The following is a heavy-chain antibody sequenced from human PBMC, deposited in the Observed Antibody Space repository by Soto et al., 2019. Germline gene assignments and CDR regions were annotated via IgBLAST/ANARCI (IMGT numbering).Heavy chain of an antibody. J-gene: IGHJ2*01. V-gene: IGHV4-59*01. Sequence: WIRQTTGKGLEWIGYVHDSGITNYNPSLKSRVTMSVDTSKNQVSLYLNSVTVSYPAVYVIGRGRSVPAFRGKRIPDL. CDR2: VHDSGIT. D-gene: IGHD3-16*01. CDR3: GRGRSVPAFRGKRIPDL.